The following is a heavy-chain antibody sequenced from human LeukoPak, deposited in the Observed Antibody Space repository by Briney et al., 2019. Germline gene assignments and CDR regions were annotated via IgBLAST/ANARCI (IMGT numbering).Heavy chain of an antibody. CDR3: ASAPLLSGSYGY. D-gene: IGHD1-26*01. CDR2: IYSGGST. CDR1: GFTFSSNY. J-gene: IGHJ4*02. V-gene: IGHV3-53*01. Sequence: GGSLRLSCAASGFTFSSNYMSWVRQAPGKGLEWVSVIYSGGSTYYADSVKGRFTISRDNSKNTLYLQMNSLRAEDTVVYYCASAPLLSGSYGYWGQGTLVTVSS.